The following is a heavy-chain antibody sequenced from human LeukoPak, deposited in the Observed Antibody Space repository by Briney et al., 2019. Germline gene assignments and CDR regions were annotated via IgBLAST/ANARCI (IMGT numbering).Heavy chain of an antibody. CDR3: AKDQYGSGSYYKGPFDY. CDR1: GFTVSSNY. D-gene: IGHD3-10*01. J-gene: IGHJ4*02. CDR2: ISYDGSNK. Sequence: GGSLRLSCAASGFTVSSNYMSWVRQAPGKGLEWVAVISYDGSNKYYADSVKGRFTISRDNSKNTLYLQMNSLRAEDTAVYYCAKDQYGSGSYYKGPFDYWGQGTLVTVSS. V-gene: IGHV3-30*18.